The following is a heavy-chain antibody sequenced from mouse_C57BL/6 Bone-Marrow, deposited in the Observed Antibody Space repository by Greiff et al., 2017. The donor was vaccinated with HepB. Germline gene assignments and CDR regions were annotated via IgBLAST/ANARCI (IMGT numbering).Heavy chain of an antibody. CDR2: ISDGGSYT. J-gene: IGHJ1*03. V-gene: IGHV5-4*01. CDR1: GFTFSSYA. Sequence: DVKLVESGGGLVKPGGSLKLSCAASGFTFSSYAMSWVRQTPEKRLEWVATISDGGSYTYYPDNVKGRFTISRDNAKNNLYLQMSHLKSEDTAMYYCAREGGVYYDLWYFDVWGTGTTVTVSS. D-gene: IGHD1-1*01. CDR3: AREGGVYYDLWYFDV.